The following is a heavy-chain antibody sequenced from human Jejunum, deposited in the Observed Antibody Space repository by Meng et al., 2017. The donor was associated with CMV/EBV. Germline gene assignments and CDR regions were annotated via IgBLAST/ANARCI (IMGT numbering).Heavy chain of an antibody. CDR1: GLTFSRDW. V-gene: IGHV3-74*01. CDR2: MNGDGRDT. D-gene: IGHD1-26*01. J-gene: IGHJ4*02. Sequence: LSCEASGLTFSRDWMHWVRQAPGKGLEWVSCMNGDGRDTRHADSVKGRFTISRDNAKNTLFLQMNSLRAEDTAVYYCARGIEGAPGDYWGQGTLVTVS. CDR3: ARGIEGAPGDY.